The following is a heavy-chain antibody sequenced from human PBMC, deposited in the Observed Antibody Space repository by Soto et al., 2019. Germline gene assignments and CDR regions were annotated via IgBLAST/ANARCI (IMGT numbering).Heavy chain of an antibody. J-gene: IGHJ6*01. CDR1: GFIFSNYA. V-gene: IGHV3-23*01. CDR2: ISASSTTI. CDR3: AKGLMKGTNTVYGREV. Sequence: GGSLRLSCAASGFIFSNYAMRWVRQAPGKGLEWVSAISASSTTIYYADPVKGQFTISRDNSKNTLYLQMSNLRAEDTAVYYWAKGLMKGTNTVYGREVWGQGTTVTVSS. D-gene: IGHD4-17*01.